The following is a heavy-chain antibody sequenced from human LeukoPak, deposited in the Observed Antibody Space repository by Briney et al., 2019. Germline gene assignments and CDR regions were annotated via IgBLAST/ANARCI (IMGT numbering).Heavy chain of an antibody. CDR3: AREGLRSIAARRGTRDYMDV. D-gene: IGHD6-6*01. CDR1: GYSFILYG. Sequence: ASVKVSCKTSGYSFILYGISWVRQAPGQGPEWMGWISTSTGDTKYTQKFQGRVTMTTDTSTSTVYMELRSLRSDDTAVYYCAREGLRSIAARRGTRDYMDVWGKGTTVIVSS. J-gene: IGHJ6*03. CDR2: ISTSTGDT. V-gene: IGHV1-18*01.